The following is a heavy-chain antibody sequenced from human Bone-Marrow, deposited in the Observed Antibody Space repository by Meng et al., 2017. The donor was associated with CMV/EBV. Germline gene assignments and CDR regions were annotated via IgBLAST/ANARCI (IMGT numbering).Heavy chain of an antibody. J-gene: IGHJ3*02. D-gene: IGHD2/OR15-2a*01. V-gene: IGHV3-7*01. Sequence: GGSLRLSCAASGLTFSGYWMDWVRQAPGKGLEWVANIGPDGSQKYYVDSVKGRFTISIDNAKNSLYLQMNSLRAEDTAFYFCARDLGFWHFDIWGQGTMVTV. CDR1: GLTFSGYW. CDR3: ARDLGFWHFDI. CDR2: IGPDGSQK.